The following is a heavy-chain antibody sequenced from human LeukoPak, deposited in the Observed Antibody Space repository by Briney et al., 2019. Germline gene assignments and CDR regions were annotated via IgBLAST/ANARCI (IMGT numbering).Heavy chain of an antibody. CDR1: GFTFSSFI. CDR2: ISGGSNYI. D-gene: IGHD2-15*01. CDR3: ARDSVAATSVFDI. J-gene: IGHJ3*02. Sequence: PGGSLRLSCAASGFTFSSFIMNWVRQAPGRGLEWVSSISGGSNYIYYADSVKGRFTISRDNAKNSLYLQMNSLRAEDTALYYCARDSVAATSVFDIWGQGTMVTVSS. V-gene: IGHV3-21*01.